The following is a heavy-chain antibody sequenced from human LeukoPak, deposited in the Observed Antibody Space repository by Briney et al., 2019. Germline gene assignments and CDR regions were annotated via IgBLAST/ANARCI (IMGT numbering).Heavy chain of an antibody. CDR1: GYSFTSYW. J-gene: IGHJ6*03. Sequence: GESLKISCKGSGYSFTSYWIGWVHQMPGKGLEWMGIIYPGDSDTRYSPSFQGQVTISADKSISTAYLQWSSLKASDTAMYYCARHHGYSYGQPYYYYYYYMDVWGKGTTVTVSS. D-gene: IGHD5-18*01. V-gene: IGHV5-51*07. CDR2: IYPGDSDT. CDR3: ARHHGYSYGQPYYYYYYYMDV.